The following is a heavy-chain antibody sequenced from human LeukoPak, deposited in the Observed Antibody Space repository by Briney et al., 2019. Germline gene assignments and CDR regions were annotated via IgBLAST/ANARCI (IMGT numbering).Heavy chain of an antibody. J-gene: IGHJ6*02. CDR3: ARDLKGMDV. CDR1: GFTFSSYA. CDR2: IIPIFGTA. V-gene: IGHV1-69*01. Sequence: GGSLRLSCAASGFTFSSYAISWVRQAPGQGLEWMGGIIPIFGTANYAQKFQGRVTITADESTSTAYMELSSLRSEDTAVYYCARDLKGMDVWGQGTTVTVSS.